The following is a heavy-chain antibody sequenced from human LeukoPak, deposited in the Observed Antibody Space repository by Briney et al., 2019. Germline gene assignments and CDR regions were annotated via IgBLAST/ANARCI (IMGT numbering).Heavy chain of an antibody. V-gene: IGHV3-21*01. D-gene: IGHD4-11*01. Sequence: GGSLRLSCAASGFSFSNYAMNWVRQAPGKGLEWVSSIDGSSSHIYYADSVKGRFTISRDNDKNSLFLQMDSLRVEDTAVYFCARDLTVGASHKSDYWGQGTLVTVSS. CDR2: IDGSSSHI. CDR3: ARDLTVGASHKSDY. CDR1: GFSFSNYA. J-gene: IGHJ4*02.